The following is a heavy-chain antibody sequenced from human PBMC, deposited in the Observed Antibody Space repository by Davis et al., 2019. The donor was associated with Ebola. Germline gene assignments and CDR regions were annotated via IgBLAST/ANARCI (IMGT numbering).Heavy chain of an antibody. CDR3: ARDGLTVVMNYYYGMDV. CDR2: ISYDGSNK. J-gene: IGHJ6*02. V-gene: IGHV3-30*04. CDR1: GFTFSSYA. Sequence: GESLKISCAASGFTFSSYAMHWVRQAPGKGLEWVAVISYDGSNKYYADSVKGRFTISRDNSKNTLYLQMNSLRAEDTAVYYCARDGLTVVMNYYYGMDVWGQGTTVTVSS. D-gene: IGHD4-23*01.